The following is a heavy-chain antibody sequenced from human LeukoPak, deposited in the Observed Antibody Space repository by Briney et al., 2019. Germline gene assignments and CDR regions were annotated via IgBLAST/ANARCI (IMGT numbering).Heavy chain of an antibody. CDR2: IYYSGST. D-gene: IGHD5-12*01. J-gene: IGHJ3*02. CDR3: ATISWLRFRSALHAFDI. V-gene: IGHV4-59*08. CDR1: GGSISSYY. Sequence: SETLSLTCTVSGGSISSYYWSWIRQPPGKGLEWIGYIYYSGSTNYNPSLKSRVTISGDTSKNQFSLKLSSVTAADTAVYYCATISWLRFRSALHAFDIWGQGTMVTVSS.